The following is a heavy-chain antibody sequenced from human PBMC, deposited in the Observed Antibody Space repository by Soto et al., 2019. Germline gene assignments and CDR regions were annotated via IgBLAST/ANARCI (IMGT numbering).Heavy chain of an antibody. V-gene: IGHV1-58*01. J-gene: IGHJ4*02. CDR3: AADWSNRPFDF. CDR1: GFTLTSAD. Sequence: SVKVSSKASGFTLTSADVQWVRQTRGQRLEWIGWIVGGSGSTNYAQQFQGRLAITRDMSTSTVYMELSSLRSEDTAVYYCAADWSNRPFDFWGQGTLVTVSS. CDR2: IVGGSGST. D-gene: IGHD3-3*01.